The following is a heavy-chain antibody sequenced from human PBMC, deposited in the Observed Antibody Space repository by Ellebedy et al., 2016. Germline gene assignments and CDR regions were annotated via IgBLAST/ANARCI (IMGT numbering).Heavy chain of an antibody. CDR1: GFTFGSYA. CDR2: TSYDGNNE. CDR3: ASELRRGHSAYYAFEI. Sequence: GESLKISCAASGFTFGSYAMHWVRQAPGKGLEWMAVTSYDGNNEYYTYSVTGRFTISRDNSKNTLYLQMNSLRAEDTAVYYCASELRRGHSAYYAFEIWGQGTVVTVSS. D-gene: IGHD2-21*01. J-gene: IGHJ3*02. V-gene: IGHV3-30-3*01.